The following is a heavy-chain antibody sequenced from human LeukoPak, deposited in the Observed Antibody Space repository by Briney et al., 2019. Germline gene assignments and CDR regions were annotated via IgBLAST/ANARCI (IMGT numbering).Heavy chain of an antibody. J-gene: IGHJ4*02. CDR3: ARSGGYSYRTNRLDY. CDR2: INHSGST. D-gene: IGHD5-18*01. V-gene: IGHV4-34*01. CDR1: GGSFSGYY. Sequence: SETLSLTCAVYGGSFSGYYWSWIRQPPGKGLEWIGEINHSGSTNYNPSLKSRVTISVDTSKNQFCLKLSSVTAADTAVYYCARSGGYSYRTNRLDYWGQGTLVTVSS.